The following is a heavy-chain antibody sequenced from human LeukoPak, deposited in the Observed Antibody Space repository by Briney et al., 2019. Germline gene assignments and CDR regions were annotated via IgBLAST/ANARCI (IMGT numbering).Heavy chain of an antibody. V-gene: IGHV3-23*01. CDR1: GFTFSSYG. CDR2: ISGSGGST. CDR3: ARSDYGDVNYFDY. J-gene: IGHJ4*02. Sequence: PGGSLRLSCAASGFTFSSYGMSWVRQAPGKGLEWVSAISGSGGSTYYADSVKGRFTISRDNSKNTLYLQMNSLRAEDTAVYYCARSDYGDVNYFDYWGQGTLVTVSS. D-gene: IGHD4-17*01.